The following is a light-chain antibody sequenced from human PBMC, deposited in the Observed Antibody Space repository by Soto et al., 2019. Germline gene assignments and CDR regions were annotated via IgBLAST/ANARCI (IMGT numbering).Light chain of an antibody. J-gene: IGKJ1*01. CDR3: LQYNNWWT. CDR2: GAS. V-gene: IGKV3-20*01. CDR1: QSVSSSY. Sequence: EIVLTQAPRTLTLSPGERATLSCRASQSVSSSYLAWYQQKSCQAPRLRIYGASSRATGIPDRFSGSGSGTEFTLTICSLQSEDFAVYYCLQYNNWWTFGQGTKVDI.